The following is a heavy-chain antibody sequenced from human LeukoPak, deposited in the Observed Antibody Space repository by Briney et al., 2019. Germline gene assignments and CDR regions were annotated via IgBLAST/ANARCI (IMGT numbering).Heavy chain of an antibody. V-gene: IGHV3-15*01. Sequence: PGGSLRLSCAASGFTFSNAWMSWVRQAPGKGLEWVGRIKSKTDGGTTDYAAPVKGRFTISRDDSKNTLYLQMNSLKTEDTAVHYCTTEGPDYGDPIDYFDYWAREPWSPSPQ. CDR1: GFTFSNAW. J-gene: IGHJ4*02. CDR3: TTEGPDYGDPIDYFDY. D-gene: IGHD4-17*01. CDR2: IKSKTDGGTT.